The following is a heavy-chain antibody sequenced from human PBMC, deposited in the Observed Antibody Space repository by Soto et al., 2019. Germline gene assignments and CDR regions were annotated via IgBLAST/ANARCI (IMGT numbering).Heavy chain of an antibody. CDR1: GFTFSSYW. CDR2: IKGDESST. Sequence: EVQLVESGGGLGQPGGSPRLSCAASGFTFSSYWMHWVRQAPGKGLEWVSRIKGDESSTNYADSVKGRFTISRDNAKNTFYLQMNSLRAEDTAVYYCARGAFGAYYFDSWGQGTLVTVSS. CDR3: ARGAFGAYYFDS. V-gene: IGHV3-74*01. D-gene: IGHD3-3*01. J-gene: IGHJ4*02.